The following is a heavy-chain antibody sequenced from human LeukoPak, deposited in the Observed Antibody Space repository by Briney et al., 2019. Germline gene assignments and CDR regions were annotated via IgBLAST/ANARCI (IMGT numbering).Heavy chain of an antibody. CDR1: GASISTTNW. V-gene: IGHV4-4*02. D-gene: IGHD4-17*01. J-gene: IGHJ4*02. CDR3: ARSRYGDYDY. CDR2: IYHSGST. Sequence: PSGTLSLTCAVSGASISTTNWWSWVRQPPGKGLEWIGEIYHSGSTNYNPSLKSRVTIPIDKSNNQFSLKLSSVTAADTAVYYCARSRYGDYDYWGQGTLVTVSS.